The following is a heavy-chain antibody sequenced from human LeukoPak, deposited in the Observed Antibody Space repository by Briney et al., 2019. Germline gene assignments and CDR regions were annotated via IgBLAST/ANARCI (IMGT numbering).Heavy chain of an antibody. D-gene: IGHD3-22*01. CDR1: GGSISSSSYY. J-gene: IGHJ4*02. CDR3: ATNYYDSSGH. V-gene: IGHV4-39*07. Sequence: SETLSLTCTVSGGSISSSSYYWSWIRQPPGKGLEWIGEINHSGSTNYNPSLKSRVTISVDTSKNQFSLKLSSVTAADTAVYYCATNYYDSSGHWGQGTLVTVSS. CDR2: INHSGST.